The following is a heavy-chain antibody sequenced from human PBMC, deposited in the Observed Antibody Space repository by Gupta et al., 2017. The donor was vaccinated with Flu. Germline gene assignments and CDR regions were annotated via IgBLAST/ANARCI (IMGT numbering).Heavy chain of an antibody. Sequence: QVQLVQSGAEVRNPGSSVKVSCKASGGTLSHYGLSWVRQAPGQGLEWMGGIIPTFGTTNYAQKFQGRVTITADKSTSTSYMDLSSLRSEDTAVYYCGRVDYSYDSRDYDYYYYAMDVWGQGTTVTVSS. J-gene: IGHJ6*02. CDR3: GRVDYSYDSRDYDYYYYAMDV. V-gene: IGHV1-69*06. D-gene: IGHD3-22*01. CDR1: GGTLSHYG. CDR2: IIPTFGTT.